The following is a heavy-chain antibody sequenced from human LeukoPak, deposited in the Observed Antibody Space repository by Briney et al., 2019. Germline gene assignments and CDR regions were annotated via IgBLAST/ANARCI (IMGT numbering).Heavy chain of an antibody. D-gene: IGHD6-19*01. Sequence: GGSLRLSCAASGFTVSSNYMSWVRQAPGKGLEWVSVIYSGGSTYYADSVKGRFTISRDNAKNSLYLQMNSLRAEDTAVYYCARDLPQVYSSGWYPYDYWGQGTLVTVSS. V-gene: IGHV3-66*01. J-gene: IGHJ4*02. CDR2: IYSGGST. CDR1: GFTVSSNY. CDR3: ARDLPQVYSSGWYPYDY.